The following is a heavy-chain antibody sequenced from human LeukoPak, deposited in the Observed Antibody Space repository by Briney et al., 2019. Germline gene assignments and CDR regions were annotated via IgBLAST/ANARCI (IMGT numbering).Heavy chain of an antibody. CDR1: GYTFTSYD. Sequence: ASVKVSCKASGYTFTSYDINWVRQATGQGLEWMGWMNPNSGNKAYAQKFQGRVTMTRNTSISTAYMELSSLRSEDTAVYYCARVYNWNDGPDYWGQGTLVTVSS. CDR3: ARVYNWNDGPDY. V-gene: IGHV1-8*01. J-gene: IGHJ4*02. CDR2: MNPNSGNK. D-gene: IGHD1-20*01.